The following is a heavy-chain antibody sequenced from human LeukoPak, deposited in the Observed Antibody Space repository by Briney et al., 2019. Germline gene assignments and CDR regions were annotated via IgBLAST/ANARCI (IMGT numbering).Heavy chain of an antibody. CDR2: IYYSGST. J-gene: IGHJ4*02. V-gene: IGHV4-39*01. CDR1: GGSISSSSYY. D-gene: IGHD3-3*01. Sequence: SETLSLTCTVSGGSISSSSYYWGWIRQPPGKGLEWIGSIYYSGSTYYNPSLKSRVTISVDTSKNQFSLKLSSVTAADTAVYYCARSFWSGKLKNLPFDYWGQGTLATVSS. CDR3: ARSFWSGKLKNLPFDY.